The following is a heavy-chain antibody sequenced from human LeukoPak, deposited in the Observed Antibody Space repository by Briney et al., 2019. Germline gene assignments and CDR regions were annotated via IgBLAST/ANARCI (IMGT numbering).Heavy chain of an antibody. CDR1: GFSFSSYG. CDR2: ITGSGGTT. D-gene: IGHD3-22*01. Sequence: GGSLRLSCAASGFSFSSYGMSWVRQAPGKGLEWISAITGSGGTTYYADSVEGRFTISRDNSKNTLYLQVNSLRAEDTAVYYCARVDDSSGYSLDAFDIWGQGTMVTVSS. CDR3: ARVDDSSGYSLDAFDI. J-gene: IGHJ3*02. V-gene: IGHV3-23*01.